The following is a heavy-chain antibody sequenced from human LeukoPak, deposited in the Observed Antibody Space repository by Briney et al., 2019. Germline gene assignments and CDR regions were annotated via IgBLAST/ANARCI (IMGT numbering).Heavy chain of an antibody. Sequence: SQTLSLTCTVSGGSISSGDYYWSWIRQPPGKGLEWIGYIYYSGSTYYNPSLKSRVTISVDTSKNQFSLKLSSVTAADTAVYYCARDLGYCSSTSCYGWFDPWGQGTLVTVSS. D-gene: IGHD2-2*03. V-gene: IGHV4-30-4*08. CDR1: GGSISSGDYY. J-gene: IGHJ5*02. CDR3: ARDLGYCSSTSCYGWFDP. CDR2: IYYSGST.